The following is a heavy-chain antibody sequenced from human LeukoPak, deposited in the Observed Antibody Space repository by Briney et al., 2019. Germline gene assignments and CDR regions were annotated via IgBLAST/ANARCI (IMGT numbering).Heavy chain of an antibody. D-gene: IGHD5/OR15-5a*01. CDR2: IRYDGSNK. V-gene: IGHV3-30*02. J-gene: IGHJ4*02. CDR3: AKDASPRFEGSFDY. Sequence: GGALRLSCAASGFTFSSYGMHWVRQAPGKGLEWVAFIRYDGSNKYYADSVKGRFTISRDNSKNTLYLQMNSLRAEDTAVYYCAKDASPRFEGSFDYWGQGTLVTVSS. CDR1: GFTFSSYG.